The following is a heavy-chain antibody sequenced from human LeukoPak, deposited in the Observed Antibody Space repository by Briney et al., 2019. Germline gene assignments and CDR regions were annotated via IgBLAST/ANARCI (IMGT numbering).Heavy chain of an antibody. V-gene: IGHV4-39*01. CDR3: ARFFWSYGFDY. CDR2: IYDSGST. CDR1: GGSIRSSYYY. Sequence: TSETLSLTCTVSGGSIRSSYYYWGWIRQPPGKGLEWIGSIYDSGSTYYNPSLKSRVTISVDTSKNQFSLKLSSVTAADTAVYYCARFFWSYGFDYWGQGTLVTVSS. J-gene: IGHJ4*02. D-gene: IGHD5-18*01.